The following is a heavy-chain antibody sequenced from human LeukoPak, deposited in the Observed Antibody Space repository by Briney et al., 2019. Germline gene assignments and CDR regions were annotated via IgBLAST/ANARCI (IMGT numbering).Heavy chain of an antibody. Sequence: SETLSLTCAVSGGSISSSNWWSWVRQPPGKGLEWIGEIYHSGSTNYNPSLKSRVTISVDTSKNQFSLKLSSVTAADTAVYYCARDNRGSWYVYYYYGMDVWGQGTTVTVSS. CDR2: IYHSGST. V-gene: IGHV4-4*02. CDR3: ARDNRGSWYVYYYYGMDV. D-gene: IGHD6-13*01. J-gene: IGHJ6*02. CDR1: GGSISSSNW.